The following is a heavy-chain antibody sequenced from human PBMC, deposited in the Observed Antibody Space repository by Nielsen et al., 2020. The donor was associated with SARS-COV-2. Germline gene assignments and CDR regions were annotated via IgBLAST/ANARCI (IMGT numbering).Heavy chain of an antibody. V-gene: IGHV5-51*01. J-gene: IGHJ5*02. CDR3: ARHGSGSIRPFDP. CDR1: GYSFTSYW. Sequence: KVSCKGSGYSFTSYWIGWVRQMPGKGLEWMGIIYPGDSDTRYSPSFHGQVTISADKSINTAYLQWSSLKASDTAMYYCARHGSGSIRPFDPWGQGTLVTVSS. D-gene: IGHD3-10*01. CDR2: IYPGDSDT.